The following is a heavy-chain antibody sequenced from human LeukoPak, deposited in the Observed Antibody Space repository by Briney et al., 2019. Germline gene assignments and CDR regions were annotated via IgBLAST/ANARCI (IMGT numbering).Heavy chain of an antibody. Sequence: GGSLRLSCAASGFTFSDYYMSWIRQAPGKGLVWVSRINSDGSSTSYADSVKGRFTISRDNAKNTLYLQMNSLRVEDTAVYYCAGSASHNWFDPWGQGTLVTVSS. D-gene: IGHD2-2*01. J-gene: IGHJ5*02. CDR2: INSDGSST. CDR1: GFTFSDYY. CDR3: AGSASHNWFDP. V-gene: IGHV3-74*01.